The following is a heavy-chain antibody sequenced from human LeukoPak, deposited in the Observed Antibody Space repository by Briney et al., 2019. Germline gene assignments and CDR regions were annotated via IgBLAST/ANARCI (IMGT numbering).Heavy chain of an antibody. J-gene: IGHJ4*02. CDR1: GYTFTSYG. CDR2: ISGYNGNT. V-gene: IGHV1-18*01. D-gene: IGHD3-22*01. CDR3: ARGKQWFGPIDY. Sequence: ASVKVSCKAFGYTFTSYGITWVRQAPGQGLEWMGCISGYNGNTNYAQKLQGRVTMTTDTSTSTAYMDLRSLRSDDTAVYYCARGKQWFGPIDYWGQGTLVTVSS.